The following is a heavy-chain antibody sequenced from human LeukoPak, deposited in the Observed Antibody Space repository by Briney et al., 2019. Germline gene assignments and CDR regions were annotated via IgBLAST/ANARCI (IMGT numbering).Heavy chain of an antibody. CDR3: AKTYSSSWYTGGAFDY. D-gene: IGHD6-13*01. Sequence: ASVKVSCKSSGGTFSSSAISWVRQAPGQGLEWMGTINPSGGSTSSAQKFQGRVTMTRDTSTSTVYMELSSLRSEDTAVYYCAKTYSSSWYTGGAFDYWGQGTLVTVSS. CDR2: INPSGGST. CDR1: GGTFSSSA. V-gene: IGHV1-46*01. J-gene: IGHJ4*02.